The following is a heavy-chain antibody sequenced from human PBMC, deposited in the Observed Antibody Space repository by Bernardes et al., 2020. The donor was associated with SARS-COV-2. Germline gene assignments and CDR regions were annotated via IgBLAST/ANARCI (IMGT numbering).Heavy chain of an antibody. Sequence: SETLSLTCTVSGVSIGTPFWSWVRQPPGKGLEWIGFIYYNGRTNSNPSLKSRFTISLDTSKNQFSLKLTSVTAADTAIYYCARDNSGSFIDYWGQGALVAVSS. V-gene: IGHV4-59*11. CDR3: ARDNSGSFIDY. J-gene: IGHJ4*02. D-gene: IGHD1-26*01. CDR2: IYYNGRT. CDR1: GVSIGTPF.